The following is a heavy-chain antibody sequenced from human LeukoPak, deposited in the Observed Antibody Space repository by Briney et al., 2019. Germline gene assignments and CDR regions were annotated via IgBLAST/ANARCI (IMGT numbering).Heavy chain of an antibody. V-gene: IGHV4-39*07. CDR1: GVSISSSSYY. CDR3: ARDPTTYYDFWSGPTWDNWFDP. J-gene: IGHJ5*02. Sequence: SETLSLTCTVSGVSISSSSYYWGWLRQPPGKVLEWIGSIYHSGSTYYNPSLKSRVTISVDTFKNQFSLKLSSVTAAETAVYYCARDPTTYYDFWSGPTWDNWFDPWGQGTLVTVSS. CDR2: IYHSGST. D-gene: IGHD3-3*01.